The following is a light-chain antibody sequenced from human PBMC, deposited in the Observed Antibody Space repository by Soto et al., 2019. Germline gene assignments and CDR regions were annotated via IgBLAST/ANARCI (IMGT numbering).Light chain of an antibody. J-gene: IGLJ1*01. CDR1: TSNIGGST. CDR3: ATWNDGVFV. Sequence: QSVLTQPPSASGTPGQRVTISCSGSTSNIGGSTVSWYQQFPGAAPKLLIYGNTQRPLGVPVRFSASKSGTSASLAISGLQSEDEADYYYATWNDGVFVFGIGTKVTVL. V-gene: IGLV1-44*01. CDR2: GNT.